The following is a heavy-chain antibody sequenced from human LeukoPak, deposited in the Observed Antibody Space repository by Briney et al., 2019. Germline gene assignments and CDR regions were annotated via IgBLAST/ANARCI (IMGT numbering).Heavy chain of an antibody. V-gene: IGHV5-51*01. CDR1: GYSFTSYW. CDR3: ARSMVRGARSYFDY. Sequence: GESLKISCKASGYSFTSYWIAWVRQMPGKGLEWMGIIYPGDSETRYSPSFQGQVTISADKSISTAYLQWSSLKASDTAMYYCARSMVRGARSYFDYWGQGTLVTVSS. D-gene: IGHD3-10*01. CDR2: IYPGDSET. J-gene: IGHJ4*02.